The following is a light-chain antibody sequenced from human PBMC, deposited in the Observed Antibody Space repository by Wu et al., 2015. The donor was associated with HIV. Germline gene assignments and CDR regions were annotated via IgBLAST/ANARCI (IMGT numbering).Light chain of an antibody. CDR2: GAS. V-gene: IGKV3-15*01. J-gene: IGKJ2*01. CDR1: QSVLSD. Sequence: EIVMTQSPATLSVSPGERATLSCRASQSVLSDLAWYQHKPGQAPRLLIYGASTRATGIPARFSGSGSGTEFTLTITSMQAEDFAVYYCQQYNNWPPNTFGQGTKLEIK. CDR3: QQYNNWPPNT.